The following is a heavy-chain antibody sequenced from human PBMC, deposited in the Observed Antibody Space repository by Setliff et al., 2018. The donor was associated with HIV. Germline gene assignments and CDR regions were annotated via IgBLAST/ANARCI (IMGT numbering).Heavy chain of an antibody. Sequence: ASVKVSCKVSGYTLTKLSRHWVRQAPGKGLEWMGGFDPEDGNTIYAQKFQGRVTMTADTSTDTAYMELSSLRPEDTAVYYCATVSHTNVAAHDAFDIWGQGTMVTVSS. V-gene: IGHV1-24*01. J-gene: IGHJ3*02. D-gene: IGHD6-19*01. CDR1: GYTLTKLS. CDR3: ATVSHTNVAAHDAFDI. CDR2: FDPEDGNT.